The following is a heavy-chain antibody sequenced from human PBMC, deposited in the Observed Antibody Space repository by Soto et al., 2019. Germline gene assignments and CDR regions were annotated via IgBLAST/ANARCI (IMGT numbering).Heavy chain of an antibody. V-gene: IGHV1-8*01. D-gene: IGHD6-13*01. J-gene: IGHJ5*02. CDR2: MNPNSGNT. CDR3: ARPLRSAAAGQIQTKYNWFDP. CDR1: GYTFTSYD. Sequence: ASVKVSCKASGYTFTSYDINWVRQATGQGLEWMGWMNPNSGNTGYAQKFQGRVTMTRNTSISTAYMELSSLRSEDTAVYYCARPLRSAAAGQIQTKYNWFDPWGQGTLVTVSS.